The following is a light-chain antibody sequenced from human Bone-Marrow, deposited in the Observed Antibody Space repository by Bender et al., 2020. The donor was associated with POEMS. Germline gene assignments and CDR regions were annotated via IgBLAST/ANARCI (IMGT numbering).Light chain of an antibody. CDR3: SSFATNYIVV. Sequence: QSALTQPASVSGSPGQSITFSCTGTSSDVGLYNYVSWYQQHPGKVPKLVIYDVSNRPSGVSNRFSGSKSGNTASLTISGLQAEDEADYYCSSFATNYIVVFGGGTKLTVL. CDR1: SSDVGLYNY. CDR2: DVS. V-gene: IGLV2-14*01. J-gene: IGLJ2*01.